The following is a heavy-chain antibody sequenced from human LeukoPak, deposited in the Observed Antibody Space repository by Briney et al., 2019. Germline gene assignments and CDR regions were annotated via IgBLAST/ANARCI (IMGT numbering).Heavy chain of an antibody. V-gene: IGHV1-69*01. CDR3: AREEPAAINWFDP. Sequence: SVKVSCAASGGTFSSYAISWVRQAPGQGLEWMGGIIPIFGTANYAQKLQGRVTITADESTSTAYMELSSLRSEDTAVYYCAREEPAAINWFDPWGQGTLVTVSS. D-gene: IGHD2-2*02. J-gene: IGHJ5*02. CDR2: IIPIFGTA. CDR1: GGTFSSYA.